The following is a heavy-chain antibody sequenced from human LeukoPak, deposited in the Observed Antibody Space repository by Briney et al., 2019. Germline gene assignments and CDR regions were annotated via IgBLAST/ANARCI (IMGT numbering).Heavy chain of an antibody. CDR1: GGSISSYY. D-gene: IGHD1-26*01. V-gene: IGHV4-4*07. CDR2: IYTSGST. Sequence: PSETLSLTCTVSGGSISSYYWSWIRQPAGKGLGWIGRIYTSGSTSYNPSLKSRVTMSVDTSKKQISLKLSSVTAADTAVYYCARDFSDSGSSLVYYYYYYMDVWGKGITVTVSS. CDR3: ARDFSDSGSSLVYYYYYYMDV. J-gene: IGHJ6*03.